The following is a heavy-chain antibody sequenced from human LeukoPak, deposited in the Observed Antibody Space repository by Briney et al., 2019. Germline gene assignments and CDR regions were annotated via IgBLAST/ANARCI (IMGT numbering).Heavy chain of an antibody. CDR1: GGSFSGYY. D-gene: IGHD7-27*01. CDR2: FNHSGST. J-gene: IGHJ4*02. Sequence: SETLSLTCAVYGGSFSGYYWSWFRQPPGKGLEWIVEFNHSGSTNYNPSLKSRVTISVDTSKNQFSLKLTSVTAADTAVYYCARVPAGKLGISDYWGQGTLVTVSS. CDR3: ARVPAGKLGISDY. V-gene: IGHV4-34*01.